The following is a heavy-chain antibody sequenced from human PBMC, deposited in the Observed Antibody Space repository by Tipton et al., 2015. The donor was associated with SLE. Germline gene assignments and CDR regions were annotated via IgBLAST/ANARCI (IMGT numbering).Heavy chain of an antibody. CDR3: ARDTQTFYYDTTGLSH. J-gene: IGHJ4*02. CDR2: IWYDGSVK. Sequence: SGFDFNTYGMHWVRQAPGKGLEWVALIWYDGSVKYYADSVKGRFAISRDNSKNTLYLQMNSLRADDTAVYYCARDTQTFYYDTTGLSHWGQGTLVTVSS. CDR1: GFDFNTYG. D-gene: IGHD3-22*01. V-gene: IGHV3-33*01.